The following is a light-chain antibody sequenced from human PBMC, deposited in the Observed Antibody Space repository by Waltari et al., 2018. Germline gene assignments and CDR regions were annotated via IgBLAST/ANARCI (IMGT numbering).Light chain of an antibody. CDR1: QSISSY. J-gene: IGKJ1*01. Sequence: DIQMTQSPSSLSASVGDRVTITCRASQSISSYLNWYQKKPRTAPKLLIYAASSLQSGVPSIFSGSGSGTDFTLTISSLQPGDFATYYCQQSYAALWTFGHGTKVEI. CDR2: AAS. V-gene: IGKV1-39*01. CDR3: QQSYAALWT.